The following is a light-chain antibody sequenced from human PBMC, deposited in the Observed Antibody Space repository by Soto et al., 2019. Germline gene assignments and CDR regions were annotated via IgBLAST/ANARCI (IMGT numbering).Light chain of an antibody. V-gene: IGKV3-20*01. J-gene: IGKJ1*01. Sequence: ESVLTQSPGTLSLSPGERATLSCRASQSVSTSYLAWYQQKPGQAPRLLIYGASSRATGIPDRFSGSGSGTEFTLTINRLEPEDFAVYYCPRYGSSPSWTFGQGTKVEIK. CDR3: PRYGSSPSWT. CDR1: QSVSTSY. CDR2: GAS.